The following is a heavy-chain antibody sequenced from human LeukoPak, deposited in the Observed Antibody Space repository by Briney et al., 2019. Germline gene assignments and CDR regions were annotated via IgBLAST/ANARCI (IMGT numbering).Heavy chain of an antibody. Sequence: SQTLSLTCTVSGGSISSGDYYWSWIRQPPGKGLEWIGEINHSGSTNYNPSLKSRVTISVDTSKNQFSLKLSSVTAADTAVYYCAREDYDHVWGSYRPFDYWGQGTLVTVSS. J-gene: IGHJ4*02. CDR1: GGSISSGDYY. V-gene: IGHV4-30-4*08. CDR2: INHSGST. CDR3: AREDYDHVWGSYRPFDY. D-gene: IGHD3-16*02.